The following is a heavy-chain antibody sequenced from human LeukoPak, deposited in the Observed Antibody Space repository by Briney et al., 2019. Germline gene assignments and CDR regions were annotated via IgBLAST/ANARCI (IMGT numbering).Heavy chain of an antibody. J-gene: IGHJ4*02. CDR1: GFTFSSYG. CDR3: AKLPSTTGTTTY. D-gene: IGHD1-1*01. CDR2: ISYDGSNK. Sequence: GGSLRLSCAASGFTFSSYGMHWVRQAPGKGLEWVAVISYDGSNKYYADSVKGRFTISRDNSKNALYLQMNSLRAEDTAVYYCAKLPSTTGTTTYWGQGTLVTVSS. V-gene: IGHV3-30*18.